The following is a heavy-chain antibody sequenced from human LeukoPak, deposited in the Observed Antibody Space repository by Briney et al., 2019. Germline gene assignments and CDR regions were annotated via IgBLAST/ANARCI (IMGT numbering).Heavy chain of an antibody. D-gene: IGHD3-10*01. V-gene: IGHV3-53*01. Sequence: GGSLRLSCAASGFTVSSNYMSWVRQAPGKGLEWVSVIYSGGSTYYADSVKGRFTISRDNAKNSLFLQMNGLRAEDTAVYYCARDGERGYFQYWGQGTLVTVSS. CDR3: ARDGERGYFQY. CDR1: GFTVSSNY. CDR2: IYSGGST. J-gene: IGHJ4*02.